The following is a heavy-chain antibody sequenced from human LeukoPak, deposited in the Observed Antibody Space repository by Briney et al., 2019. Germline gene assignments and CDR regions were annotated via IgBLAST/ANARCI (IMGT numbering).Heavy chain of an antibody. D-gene: IGHD3-9*01. V-gene: IGHV4-39*07. CDR3: AREGYDILTGNYFDY. J-gene: IGHJ4*02. CDR1: GGSISSSSYY. CDR2: IYYSGST. Sequence: SQTLSLTCTVSGGSISSSSYYWGWIRQPPGKGLEWIGSIYYSGSTNYNPSLESRVTISLDTSKNQFSLKLSSVTAADTAVYYCAREGYDILTGNYFDYWGQGTLVTVSS.